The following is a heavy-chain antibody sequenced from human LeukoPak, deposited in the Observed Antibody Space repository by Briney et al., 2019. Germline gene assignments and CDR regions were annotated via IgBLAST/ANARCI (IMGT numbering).Heavy chain of an antibody. Sequence: GESLKISCKGSGYSFTSYWIGWVRQMPGKGLEWMGIIYPGDSDTRYSPSFQGQVTISADKSISTAYLQWSSLKASDTAMYYCARALGVRGVIDWFDPWGQGTLVIVSS. D-gene: IGHD3-10*01. V-gene: IGHV5-51*01. CDR3: ARALGVRGVIDWFDP. CDR1: GYSFTSYW. CDR2: IYPGDSDT. J-gene: IGHJ5*01.